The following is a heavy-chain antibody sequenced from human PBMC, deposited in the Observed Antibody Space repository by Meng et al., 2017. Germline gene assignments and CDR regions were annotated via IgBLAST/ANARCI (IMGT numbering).Heavy chain of an antibody. Sequence: GGSLRLSCAASGFTFSSYAMHWVRQAPGKGLEWVAVISYVGSNKYYADSVKGRFTISRDNSKNTLYLQMNSLRAEDTAVYYCARENGADYYDSSGSPKHGMDVWGQGTTVTVSS. D-gene: IGHD3-22*01. CDR1: GFTFSSYA. CDR2: ISYVGSNK. CDR3: ARENGADYYDSSGSPKHGMDV. V-gene: IGHV3-30*01. J-gene: IGHJ6*02.